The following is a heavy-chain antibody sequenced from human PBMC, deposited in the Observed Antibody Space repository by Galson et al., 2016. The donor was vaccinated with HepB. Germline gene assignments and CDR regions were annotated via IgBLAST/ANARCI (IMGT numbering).Heavy chain of an antibody. Sequence: SLRLSCAASGFTFSNAWMSWVRQAPGKGLEWVGRIKSKTDGGTTDYAAHVRGRFTISRDDSKNTLYLQMNSLKTEDTAVSYCTTGAGRRAGRGWGQGTLVTVSS. J-gene: IGHJ4*02. CDR3: TTGAGRRAGRG. D-gene: IGHD6-13*01. CDR1: GFTFSNAW. V-gene: IGHV3-15*01. CDR2: IKSKTDGGTT.